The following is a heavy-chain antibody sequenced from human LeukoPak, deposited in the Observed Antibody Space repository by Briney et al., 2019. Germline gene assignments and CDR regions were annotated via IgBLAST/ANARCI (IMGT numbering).Heavy chain of an antibody. V-gene: IGHV3-48*01. CDR3: GRGGGYRVDDAFDL. CDR2: LSSSGTI. J-gene: IGHJ3*01. D-gene: IGHD3-22*01. Sequence: GGSLRLSCSASGFISSSWSVNWVRQAPGKGLECVSHLSSSGTIFYAYSVKGRFTISRDNADNSLPLQMNSLRVEDTAVYYCGRGGGYRVDDAFDLWGQGTMVIVSS. CDR1: GFISSSWS.